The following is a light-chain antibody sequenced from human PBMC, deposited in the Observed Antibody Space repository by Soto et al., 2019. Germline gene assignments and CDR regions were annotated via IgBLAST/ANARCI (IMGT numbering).Light chain of an antibody. CDR3: SSYTSGSSHYV. V-gene: IGLV2-14*01. CDR2: GVT. CDR1: SSDVGAYYS. J-gene: IGLJ1*01. Sequence: QSVLTHPASVSWSPGHSITISCTGTSSDVGAYYSVSWYQHHPGKAPKLIIYGVTNRPSGVSNRFSGSKSGNTASLTISGLQAEDEADYNCSSYTSGSSHYVFGTGTKVTVL.